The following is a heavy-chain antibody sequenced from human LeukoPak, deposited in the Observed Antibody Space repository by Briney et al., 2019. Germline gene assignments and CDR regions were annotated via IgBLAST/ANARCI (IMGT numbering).Heavy chain of an antibody. Sequence: SETLSLTCAVYGGSFSGYYWSWIRQPPGKGLEWIGEINHSGSTNYNPSLKSRVTTSVDTSKNQFSLKLSSVTAADTAVYYCARVPGYSRSRGAFDIWGQGTMVTVSS. J-gene: IGHJ3*02. CDR2: INHSGST. V-gene: IGHV4-34*01. CDR1: GGSFSGYY. CDR3: ARVPGYSRSRGAFDI. D-gene: IGHD6-13*01.